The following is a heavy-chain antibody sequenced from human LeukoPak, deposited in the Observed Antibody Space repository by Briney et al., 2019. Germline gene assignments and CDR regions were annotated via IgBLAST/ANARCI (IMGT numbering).Heavy chain of an antibody. Sequence: SETLSLTCTVSGGSISSGDYYWSWIRQPPGEGLEWIGYIYYSGSTYYNPSLKSRVTISVDTSKNQFSLKLSSVTAADTAVYYCARYFDWLSYKYYFDCWGQGTLVTVSS. CDR3: ARYFDWLSYKYYFDC. CDR2: IYYSGST. CDR1: GGSISSGDYY. D-gene: IGHD3-9*01. J-gene: IGHJ4*02. V-gene: IGHV4-30-4*01.